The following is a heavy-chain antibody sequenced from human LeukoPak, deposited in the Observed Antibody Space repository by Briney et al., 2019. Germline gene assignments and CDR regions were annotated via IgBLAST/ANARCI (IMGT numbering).Heavy chain of an antibody. Sequence: GESLKISCKGSGFTFSSYWIGWVRQMPGKGLEWMGIIYPGDSDTRYSPSFQGQVTISADNSITTACLQWSSLKASDTAMYYCARSAAARRGLYFDYWGQGALVTISS. V-gene: IGHV5-51*01. CDR3: ARSAAARRGLYFDY. CDR2: IYPGDSDT. J-gene: IGHJ4*02. CDR1: GFTFSSYW. D-gene: IGHD6-6*01.